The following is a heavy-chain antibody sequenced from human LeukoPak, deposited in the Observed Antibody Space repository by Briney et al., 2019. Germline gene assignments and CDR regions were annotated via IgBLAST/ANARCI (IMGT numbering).Heavy chain of an antibody. CDR1: GFTFSSYS. J-gene: IGHJ4*02. D-gene: IGHD3-10*01. CDR2: ISSSSTI. Sequence: GGSLRLSCAASGFTFSSYSMNWVRQAPGKGLEWVSYISSSSTIYYADSVKGRFTISRDNAKNSLYLQMNSLRAEDTAVYYCARDPSMVRGIDYWGQGTLVTVSS. V-gene: IGHV3-48*01. CDR3: ARDPSMVRGIDY.